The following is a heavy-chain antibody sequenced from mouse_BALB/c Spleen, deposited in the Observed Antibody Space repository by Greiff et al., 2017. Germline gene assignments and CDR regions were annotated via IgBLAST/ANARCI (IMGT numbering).Heavy chain of an antibody. CDR1: GYSITSDYA. CDR2: ISYSGST. D-gene: IGHD4-1*01. CDR3: ALGRVYFDY. Sequence: VQLKESGPGLVKPSQSLSLTCTVTGYSITSDYAWNWIRQFPGNKLEWMGYISYSGSTSYNPSLKSRISITRDTSKNQFFLQLNSVTTEDTATYYCALGRVYFDYWGQGTTLTVSS. J-gene: IGHJ2*01. V-gene: IGHV3-2*02.